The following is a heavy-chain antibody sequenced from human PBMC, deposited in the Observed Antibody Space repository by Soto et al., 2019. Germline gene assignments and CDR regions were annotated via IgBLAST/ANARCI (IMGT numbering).Heavy chain of an antibody. V-gene: IGHV3-23*01. J-gene: IGHJ4*02. CDR3: AQVYSSGWYDHDY. D-gene: IGHD6-19*01. CDR1: GFTFSSYA. Sequence: HPGGSLRLSCAASGFTFSSYAMSWVRQAPGKGLEWVSAISGSGGSTYYADSVKGRFTISRDNSKNTLYLQMNSLRAEDTAVYYCAQVYSSGWYDHDYWGQGTLVTVSS. CDR2: ISGSGGST.